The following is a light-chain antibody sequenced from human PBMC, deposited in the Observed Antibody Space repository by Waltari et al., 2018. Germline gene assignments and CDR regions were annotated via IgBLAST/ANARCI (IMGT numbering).Light chain of an antibody. CDR3: QHYASLPLA. V-gene: IGKV3-20*01. CDR1: QSVRKH. CDR2: HAS. J-gene: IGKJ1*01. Sequence: CRDGQSVRKHLDRHQQRPGQTPRLLNDHASRRATSSPERFSGSGTRTDFSRSISSVLPYEFAVYYCQHYASLPLAFGQGTKVEIK.